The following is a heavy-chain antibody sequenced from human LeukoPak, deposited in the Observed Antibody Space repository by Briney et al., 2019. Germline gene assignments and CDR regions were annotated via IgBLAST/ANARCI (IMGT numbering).Heavy chain of an antibody. D-gene: IGHD6-19*01. Sequence: PSETLSLTCTVSGGSTSSGGYYLSWIRQHPGKGLEWIVYIYYSGSTYYNPSLKSRVTISVDTSKNQFSLKLSSVTAADTAVYYCARDSTPYSSGWYIIDYWGQGTLVTVSS. CDR2: IYYSGST. CDR3: ARDSTPYSSGWYIIDY. J-gene: IGHJ4*02. V-gene: IGHV4-31*03. CDR1: GGSTSSGGYY.